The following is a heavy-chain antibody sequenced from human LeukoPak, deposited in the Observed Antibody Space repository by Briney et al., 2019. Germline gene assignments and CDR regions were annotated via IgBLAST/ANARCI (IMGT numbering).Heavy chain of an antibody. CDR2: ISSSSSHI. CDR3: ARAMEVDY. J-gene: IGHJ4*02. Sequence: GGSLRLSCTVSGFTVSSNSMSWVRQAPGKGLEWVSSISSSSSHISYSDSVKGRFTISRDNAKNSLYLQMNSPRAEDTAVYYCARAMEVDYWGQGTLVTVSS. D-gene: IGHD3-3*01. V-gene: IGHV3-21*01. CDR1: GFTVSSNS.